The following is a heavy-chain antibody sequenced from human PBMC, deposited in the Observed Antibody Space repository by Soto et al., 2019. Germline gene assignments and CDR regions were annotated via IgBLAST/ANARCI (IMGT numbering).Heavy chain of an antibody. CDR2: IYYSGST. J-gene: IGHJ3*02. V-gene: IGHV4-59*01. Sequence: QVQLQESGPGLVKPSENLSLTCTVSGGSISSYYWSWIRQPPGKGLEWIGYIYYSGSTNYDPSLKSLVTISVDTSKNQFSLKLISVTAADTAVYYCARVWGGAFDIWGQGTMVTVSS. CDR1: GGSISSYY. D-gene: IGHD3-10*01. CDR3: ARVWGGAFDI.